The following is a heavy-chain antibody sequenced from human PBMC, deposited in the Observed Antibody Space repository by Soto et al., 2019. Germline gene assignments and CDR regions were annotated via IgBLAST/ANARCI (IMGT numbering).Heavy chain of an antibody. CDR2: INPNSGGT. D-gene: IGHD3-10*01. V-gene: IGHV1-2*04. CDR1: GYTFIGYY. CDR3: ARVGGGLASLGYYGMDV. J-gene: IGHJ6*02. Sequence: ASVQVSCKASGYTFIGYYIHWVRQAPGQGLEWMGWINPNSGGTNYAQRFQGWVTMTRDRSISTAYMELSRLKSDDTAVYYCARVGGGLASLGYYGMDVWGPGTTVTVSS.